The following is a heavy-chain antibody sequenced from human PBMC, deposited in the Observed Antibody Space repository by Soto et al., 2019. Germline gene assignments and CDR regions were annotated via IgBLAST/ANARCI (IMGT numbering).Heavy chain of an antibody. CDR3: AKATATGGGAFDI. CDR2: IKQDGSEK. D-gene: IGHD2-8*02. V-gene: IGHV3-7*03. CDR1: GFTFSGYW. J-gene: IGHJ3*02. Sequence: PGGSLRLSCAASGFTFSGYWMSWVRQAPGKGLEWVANIKQDGSEKYYVDSVKGRFTISRDNAKNSLYLQMNSLRAEDTAVYYCAKATATGGGAFDICGQGTMVTVSS.